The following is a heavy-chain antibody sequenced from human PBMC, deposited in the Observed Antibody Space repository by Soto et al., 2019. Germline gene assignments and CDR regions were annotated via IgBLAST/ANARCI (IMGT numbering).Heavy chain of an antibody. CDR1: VRTFSASA. CDR3: CRHDARWGSCEY. CDR2: IRNKVDSYQT. Sequence: VGSLRLSCVFSVRTFSASAMHWVRQSPGKGLEWVGRIRNKVDSYQTVYAAPVNGRFTISRDDSKNTAYLQMNSLTTEDTAVYYCCRHDARWGSCEYWGQGTRVNVSS. V-gene: IGHV3-73*01. J-gene: IGHJ4*02. D-gene: IGHD2-21*01.